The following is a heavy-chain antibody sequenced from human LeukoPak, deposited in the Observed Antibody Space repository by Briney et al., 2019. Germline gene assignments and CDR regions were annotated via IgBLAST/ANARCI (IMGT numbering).Heavy chain of an antibody. V-gene: IGHV4-34*01. CDR3: ARSANYDYVWGSYRQRGYFDY. CDR2: INHSGST. D-gene: IGHD3-16*02. CDR1: GGSFSGYY. J-gene: IGHJ4*02. Sequence: SETLSLTCAVYGGSFSGYYWSWIRQPPGKGLEWIGEINHSGSTDYNPSLKSRVTISADTSKNQFSLKLSSVTAADTAVYYCARSANYDYVWGSYRQRGYFDYWGQGTLVTVSS.